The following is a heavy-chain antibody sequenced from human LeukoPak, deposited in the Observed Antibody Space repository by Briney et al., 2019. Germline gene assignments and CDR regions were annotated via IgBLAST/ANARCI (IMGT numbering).Heavy chain of an antibody. CDR3: ARDFPIQICTRTPWFDP. V-gene: IGHV1-2*02. J-gene: IGHJ5*02. CDR2: INPNSGGT. D-gene: IGHD1-1*01. Sequence: ASVKVSCKASGYTFTGYYIHWVRQAPGQGLEWMGWINPNSGGTNYAQRFQGRVTMTRDTSISTAYIGLSRLASDDTAVYYCARDFPIQICTRTPWFDPWGQGTLVTVSS. CDR1: GYTFTGYY.